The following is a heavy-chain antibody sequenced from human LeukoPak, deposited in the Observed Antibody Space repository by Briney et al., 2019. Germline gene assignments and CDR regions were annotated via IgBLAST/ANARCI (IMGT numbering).Heavy chain of an antibody. Sequence: PRASVKVSCKASGYTFTGYYMHWVRQAPGQGLEWMGWMNPLSGNAGFAQKFQGRVTMTRSNSISTAYMDLSSLTSEDTAVYYCVRELVRPAPTRRVERPLNWFDSWGQGTLVTVSS. D-gene: IGHD2/OR15-2a*01. CDR1: GYTFTGYY. CDR3: VRELVRPAPTRRVERPLNWFDS. J-gene: IGHJ5*01. V-gene: IGHV1-8*02. CDR2: MNPLSGNA.